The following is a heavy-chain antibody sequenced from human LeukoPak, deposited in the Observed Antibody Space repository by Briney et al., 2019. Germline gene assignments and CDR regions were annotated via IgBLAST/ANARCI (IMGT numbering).Heavy chain of an antibody. D-gene: IGHD2-15*01. J-gene: IGHJ4*02. CDR3: AREMGYCSGGSCSFDY. CDR1: GFTFSSYS. V-gene: IGHV3-21*01. CDR2: ISSSSSYI. Sequence: GGSLRLSCAASGFTFSSYSMNWVRQAPGKGLEWVSSISSSSSYIYYADSVKGRFTISRDNAKNSLYLQMNSLRAEDTAVYYCAREMGYCSGGSCSFDYWGQGTLVTVSS.